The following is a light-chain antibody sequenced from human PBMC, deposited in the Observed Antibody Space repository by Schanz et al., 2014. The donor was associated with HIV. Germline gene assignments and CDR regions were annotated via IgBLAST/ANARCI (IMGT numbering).Light chain of an antibody. J-gene: IGLJ1*01. Sequence: QSALTQPASVSGSPGQSITISCTGTSSDIGNYNLVSWFQHHPGEAPKIMIFEVRKRPSGVSGRFSGSKSGNTASLTISGLQPEDEADYYCCSYAGSSTYVFGTGTKLTVL. CDR3: CSYAGSSTYV. V-gene: IGLV2-23*02. CDR2: EVR. CDR1: SSDIGNYNL.